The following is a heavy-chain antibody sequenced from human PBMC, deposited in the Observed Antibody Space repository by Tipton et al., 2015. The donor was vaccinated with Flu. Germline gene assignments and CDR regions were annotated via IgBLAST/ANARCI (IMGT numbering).Heavy chain of an antibody. D-gene: IGHD3-9*01. CDR3: ARLGPVYDILMGPQGPDP. V-gene: IGHV3-48*03. J-gene: IGHJ5*02. CDR1: GFTFKSFE. CDR2: ISSSGRTL. Sequence: SLRLSCEASGFTFKSFEMIWVRQAPGKGLEWVSYISSSGRTLSYRDSVKGRFTISRDNAYNSLILQMNSLTAEDTGVYYCARLGPVYDILMGPQGPDPWGQGTLVTVSS.